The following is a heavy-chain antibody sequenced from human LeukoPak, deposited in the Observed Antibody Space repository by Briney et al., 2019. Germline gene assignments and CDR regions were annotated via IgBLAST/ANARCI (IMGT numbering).Heavy chain of an antibody. CDR1: GYAFTNYY. CDR3: ARLGGTVTTSEYFQH. D-gene: IGHD4-17*01. J-gene: IGHJ1*01. Sequence: SVKVSCKSSGYAFTNYYMHWVRQAPGQGLEWMGGIIPIFGTANYAQKFQGRVTITADESTSTAYMELSSLRSEDTAVYYCARLGGTVTTSEYFQHWGQGTLVTVSS. V-gene: IGHV1-69*13. CDR2: IIPIFGTA.